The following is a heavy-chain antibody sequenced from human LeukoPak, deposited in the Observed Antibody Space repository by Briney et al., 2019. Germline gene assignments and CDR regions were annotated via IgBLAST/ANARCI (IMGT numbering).Heavy chain of an antibody. Sequence: GGSLRLSCAASGFTFSSYEMNWVRQAPGKRLEWVSYISSSGSTIYYADSVKGRFTISRDNAKNSLYLQMNSLRAEDTAVYYCARGRIGSGSLKSTFDYWGQGTLVTVSS. CDR3: ARGRIGSGSLKSTFDY. D-gene: IGHD3-10*01. V-gene: IGHV3-48*03. CDR2: ISSSGSTI. J-gene: IGHJ4*02. CDR1: GFTFSSYE.